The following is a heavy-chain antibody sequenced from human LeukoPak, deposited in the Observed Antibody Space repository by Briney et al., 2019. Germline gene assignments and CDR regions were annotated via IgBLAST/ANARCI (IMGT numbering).Heavy chain of an antibody. Sequence: GGSLRLSCAASGFTFSSYWMHWVRQAPGKGLVWVSRINRDGSNTGNADSVKGRFTISRDNARNTLYLQMNSLRAEDTAVYYCARDSNSYFDYWGLGSLVTVSS. D-gene: IGHD1-1*01. J-gene: IGHJ4*02. CDR3: ARDSNSYFDY. V-gene: IGHV3-74*01. CDR1: GFTFSSYW. CDR2: INRDGSNT.